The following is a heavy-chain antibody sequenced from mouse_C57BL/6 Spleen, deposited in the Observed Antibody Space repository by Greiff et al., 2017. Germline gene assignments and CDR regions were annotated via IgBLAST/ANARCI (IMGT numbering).Heavy chain of an antibody. V-gene: IGHV2-9-1*01. CDR1: GFSLTSYA. CDR3: ARNSNYYGSSPWWYFDV. D-gene: IGHD1-1*01. Sequence: VKLMESGPGLVAPSQSLSITCTVSGFSLTSYAISWVRQPPGKGLEWLGVIWTGGGTNYNSALKSRLSISKDNSKSQVFLKMNSLQTDDTARYYCARNSNYYGSSPWWYFDVWGTGTTVTVSS. CDR2: IWTGGGT. J-gene: IGHJ1*03.